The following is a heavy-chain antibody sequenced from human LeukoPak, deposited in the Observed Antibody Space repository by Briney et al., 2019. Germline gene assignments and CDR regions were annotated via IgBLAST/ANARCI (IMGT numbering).Heavy chain of an antibody. CDR3: ARTPGHYSSSWDYYYMDV. J-gene: IGHJ6*03. V-gene: IGHV1-2*02. Sequence: GASVKVSCKASGYTFTGYYMHWVRQAPGQGLEWMGWINPNSGGTNYAQKFQGRVTMTRDTSISTAYMELSRLRSDDTAVYYCARTPGHYSSSWDYYYMDVWGKGTTVTISS. CDR2: INPNSGGT. CDR1: GYTFTGYY. D-gene: IGHD6-13*01.